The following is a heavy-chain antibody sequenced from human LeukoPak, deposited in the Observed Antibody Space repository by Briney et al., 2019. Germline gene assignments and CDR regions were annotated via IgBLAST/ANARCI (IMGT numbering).Heavy chain of an antibody. CDR1: GGSFSGYY. Sequence: SETLSLTCAVYGGSFSGYYWSWIRQPPGKGLEWIGEINHSGSTNYNPSLKSRVTISVDTSKNQFSLKLSSVTAADTAVYYCARGVDSSGWYSQAYHFDYWGQGTLVTVSS. CDR3: ARGVDSSGWYSQAYHFDY. V-gene: IGHV4-34*01. CDR2: INHSGST. J-gene: IGHJ4*02. D-gene: IGHD6-19*01.